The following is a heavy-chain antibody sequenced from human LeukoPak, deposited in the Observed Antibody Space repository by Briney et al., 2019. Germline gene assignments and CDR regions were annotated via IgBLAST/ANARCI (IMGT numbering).Heavy chain of an antibody. CDR1: GFTVSSNY. Sequence: GGSLRLSCAASGFTVSSNYMSWVRQAPGKGLEWVSLINSGAGTYYADSVKGRFTISRDNAKNSLYLQMNSLRAEDTAVYYCATGGATVWGQGTLVTVSS. D-gene: IGHD1-26*01. CDR2: INSGAGT. J-gene: IGHJ4*02. V-gene: IGHV3-53*01. CDR3: ATGGATV.